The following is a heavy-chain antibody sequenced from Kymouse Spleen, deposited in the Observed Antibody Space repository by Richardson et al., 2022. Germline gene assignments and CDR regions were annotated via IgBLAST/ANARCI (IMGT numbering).Heavy chain of an antibody. CDR1: GGSFSGYY. D-gene: IGHD2-15*01. V-gene: IGHV4-34*01. Sequence: QVQLQQWGAGLLKPSETLSLTCAVYGGSFSGYYWSWIRQPPGKGLEWIGEINHSGSTNYNPSLKSRVTISVDTSKNQFSLKLSSVTAADTAVYYCARKGIQYSHFDYWGQGTLVTVSS. J-gene: IGHJ4*02. CDR2: INHSGST. CDR3: ARKGIQYSHFDY.